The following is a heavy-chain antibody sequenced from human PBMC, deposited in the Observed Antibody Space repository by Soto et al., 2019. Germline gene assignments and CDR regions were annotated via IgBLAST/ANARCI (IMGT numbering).Heavy chain of an antibody. V-gene: IGHV1-3*01. J-gene: IGHJ6*03. D-gene: IGHD1-26*01. CDR1: GYTFTSYA. CDR3: ARSLQFTTSYYYYYYMDV. Sequence: GASVKVSCKASGYTFTSYAMHWVRQAPGQRLEWMGWINAGNGNTKYSQKFQGRVTITRDTSASTAYMELSSLRSEDTAVYYCARSLQFTTSYYYYYYMDVWGKGTTVTVSS. CDR2: INAGNGNT.